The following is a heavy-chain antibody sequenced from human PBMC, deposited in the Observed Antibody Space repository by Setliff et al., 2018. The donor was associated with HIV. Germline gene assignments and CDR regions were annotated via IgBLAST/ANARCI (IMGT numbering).Heavy chain of an antibody. V-gene: IGHV3-23*01. CDR1: GFNFNSYA. Sequence: GSLRLSCAASGFNFNSYAMGWVRQAPGKGLEWVSTVGAVGAPTHYAESVKGRFTISKDNSKDTLYLQMSGLRDEDTALYYCAKVFDYGIDGFDIWGQGTLVTVSS. D-gene: IGHD4-17*01. J-gene: IGHJ3*02. CDR2: VGAVGAPT. CDR3: AKVFDYGIDGFDI.